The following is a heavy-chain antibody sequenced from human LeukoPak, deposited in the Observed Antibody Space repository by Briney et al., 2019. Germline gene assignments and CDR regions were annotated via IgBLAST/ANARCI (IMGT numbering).Heavy chain of an antibody. CDR2: IYYSGST. V-gene: IGHV4-59*01. CDR3: ARAYGDYPDY. CDR1: GGSISSYY. J-gene: IGHJ4*02. Sequence: SETLSLTCTVSGGSISSYYWSWIRQPPGKGLEWIGYIYYSGSTNYNPSLKSRVTISVDASKNQFSLMLSSVTAADTAVYYCARAYGDYPDYWGQGTLVTVSS. D-gene: IGHD4-17*01.